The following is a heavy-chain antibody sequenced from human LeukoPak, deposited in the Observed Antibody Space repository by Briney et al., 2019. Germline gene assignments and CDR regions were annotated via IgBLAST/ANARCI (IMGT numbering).Heavy chain of an antibody. J-gene: IGHJ4*02. CDR3: ARITMVRGVIMRWNY. CDR1: GYSFTSYW. V-gene: IGHV5-51*01. Sequence: GESLKISCKGSGYSFTSYWFGWVRQMPGKGLEWIGIIYPGDSDTRYSPSFQGQVTISADKSISTAYLQWSSLKASDTAMYYCARITMVRGVIMRWNYWGQGTLATVSS. CDR2: IYPGDSDT. D-gene: IGHD3-10*01.